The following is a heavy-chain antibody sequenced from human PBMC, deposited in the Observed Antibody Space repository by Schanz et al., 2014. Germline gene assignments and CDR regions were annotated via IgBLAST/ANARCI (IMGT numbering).Heavy chain of an antibody. V-gene: IGHV1-46*01. D-gene: IGHD1-26*01. CDR2: IFLNDGGT. Sequence: QVQLVQSGSELKKPGASVKLSCKSSGYTFTDYYMQWVRQAPRQGLEWLGTIFLNDGGTHSAEKFQGRIIMTRDTSTSTVYLDLSSLRSEDTAVYYCARERPRKGDFDYWGQGTLVTVSS. J-gene: IGHJ4*02. CDR3: ARERPRKGDFDY. CDR1: GYTFTDYY.